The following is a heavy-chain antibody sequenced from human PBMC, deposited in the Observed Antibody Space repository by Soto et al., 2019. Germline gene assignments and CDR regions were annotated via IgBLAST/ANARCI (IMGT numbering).Heavy chain of an antibody. CDR1: GFTYSNYA. CDR2: VSHDGTL. CDR3: VKDRSDTWSFDY. J-gene: IGHJ4*02. Sequence: QVQLVECGGGVVQPGTSLRLSCVASGFTYSNYAMHWVRQVPGKGLEWLAVVSHDGTLYPYADSVKGRFSISRDNSRKTLYLQMNSLRPEDTAVYYCVKDRSDTWSFDYWGQGTLVTVSS. V-gene: IGHV3-30*18. D-gene: IGHD2-8*02.